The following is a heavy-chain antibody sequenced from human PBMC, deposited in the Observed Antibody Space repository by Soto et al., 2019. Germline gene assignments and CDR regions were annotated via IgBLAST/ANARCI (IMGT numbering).Heavy chain of an antibody. CDR1: GYSYTTYW. V-gene: IGHV5-51*01. D-gene: IGHD3-10*01. J-gene: IGHJ6*02. CDR3: ARITFVREVTTFRENIMDV. CDR2: IYPGDSDT. Sequence: GESLKISCKGSGYSYTTYWIGWVRQMPGKGLEWMGVIYPGDSDTRYSPSFQGQVTISADKSISTAYLQWSSLKASDTAMYYCARITFVREVTTFRENIMDVWREGTTVTV.